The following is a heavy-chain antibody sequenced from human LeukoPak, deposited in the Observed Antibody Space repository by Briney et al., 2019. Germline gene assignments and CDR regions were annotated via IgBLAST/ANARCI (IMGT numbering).Heavy chain of an antibody. CDR2: IYYSGST. Sequence: SETLSLTCTVSGGSISSYYWSWIRQPPGKGLEWIGYIYYSGSTNYNPSLKSRVTISVDTSKNQFSLKLSSVTAADTAVYYCARDGGIAARPHYYYYMDVWGKGTTVTVSS. D-gene: IGHD6-6*01. CDR1: GGSISSYY. CDR3: ARDGGIAARPHYYYYMDV. V-gene: IGHV4-59*01. J-gene: IGHJ6*03.